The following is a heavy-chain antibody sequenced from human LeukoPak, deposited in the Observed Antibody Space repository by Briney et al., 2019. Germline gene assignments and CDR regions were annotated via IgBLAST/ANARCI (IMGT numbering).Heavy chain of an antibody. J-gene: IGHJ4*02. CDR1: GGSFSGYY. Sequence: SETLSLTCAAYGGSFSGYYWSWIRQPPGKGLEWIGEINHSGSTNYNPSLKSRVTISVDTSKNQFSLKLSSVTAADTAVYYCARQSDVLLWFGEFAGFDYWGQGTLVTVSS. V-gene: IGHV4-34*01. CDR2: INHSGST. D-gene: IGHD3-10*01. CDR3: ARQSDVLLWFGEFAGFDY.